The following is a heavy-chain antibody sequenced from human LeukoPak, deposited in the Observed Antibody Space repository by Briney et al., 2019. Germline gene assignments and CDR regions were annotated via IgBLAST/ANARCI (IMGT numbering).Heavy chain of an antibody. CDR2: MTGSGGSS. Sequence: GGSLRLSCEASGLAFRNFAMSWVRQAPGKGLVRVSGMTGSGGSSYYADSVKGRFTISRDNAKNALYLQMNSLRADDTALYYCAKMKGQRLNDYCMDVWGKGTTVTVSS. CDR1: GLAFRNFA. V-gene: IGHV3-23*01. J-gene: IGHJ6*03. CDR3: AKMKGQRLNDYCMDV.